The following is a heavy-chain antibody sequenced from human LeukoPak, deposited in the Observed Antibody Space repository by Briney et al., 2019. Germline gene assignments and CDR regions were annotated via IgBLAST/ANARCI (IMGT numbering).Heavy chain of an antibody. Sequence: ASVKVSCKVSGYTLTELSMHWVRLAPGKGLEWMGGFDPEDAETIYAQKFQGRVTMTEDTSTDTAYMELSSLRSEDTAVYYCATSLILTGYINLDYWGQGTLVTVSS. CDR2: FDPEDAET. CDR1: GYTLTELS. D-gene: IGHD3-9*01. J-gene: IGHJ4*02. CDR3: ATSLILTGYINLDY. V-gene: IGHV1-24*01.